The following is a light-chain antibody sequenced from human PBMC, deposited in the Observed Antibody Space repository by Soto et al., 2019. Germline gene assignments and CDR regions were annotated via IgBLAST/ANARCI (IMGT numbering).Light chain of an antibody. J-gene: IGLJ2*01. CDR1: ASNIGSNP. CDR3: AAWDVSLNVVV. CDR2: SSS. Sequence: QAVVTQPPSASGTPGQRVTISCSGSASNIGSNPVNWYQHLPGTAPKLLIYSSSHRPSGVPDRFSGSKSGTSASLAISGLQYGDEADYYCAAWDVSLNVVVFGGGTQLTVL. V-gene: IGLV1-44*01.